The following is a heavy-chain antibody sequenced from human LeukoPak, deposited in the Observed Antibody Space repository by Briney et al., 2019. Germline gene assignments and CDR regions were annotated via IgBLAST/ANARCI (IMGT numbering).Heavy chain of an antibody. CDR2: IKEDGSEK. CDR1: GFTFSRYW. J-gene: IGHJ6*02. CDR3: AREIPQQLVAMDV. V-gene: IGHV3-7*04. Sequence: GGSLRLSCAASGFTFSRYWMSWVRQAPGKGPEWVANIKEDGSEKHHLDSVKGRFTISRDNAKNSLYLQMNSLRGEDTAVYYCAREIPQQLVAMDVWGQGTTVTVSS. D-gene: IGHD6-13*01.